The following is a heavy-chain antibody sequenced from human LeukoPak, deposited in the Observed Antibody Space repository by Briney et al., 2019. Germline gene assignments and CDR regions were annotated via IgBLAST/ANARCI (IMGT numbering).Heavy chain of an antibody. Sequence: EASVKVSCKASGYTFTSYGISWVRQAPGQGLEWMGWISAYNGNTNYAQKLQGRVTMTTDTSTSTAYMELRSLRSDDTAVYYCARLTDYDILTGYYTDYYYYMDVWGKGTTVTISS. CDR1: GYTFTSYG. V-gene: IGHV1-18*01. CDR2: ISAYNGNT. J-gene: IGHJ6*03. D-gene: IGHD3-9*01. CDR3: ARLTDYDILTGYYTDYYYYMDV.